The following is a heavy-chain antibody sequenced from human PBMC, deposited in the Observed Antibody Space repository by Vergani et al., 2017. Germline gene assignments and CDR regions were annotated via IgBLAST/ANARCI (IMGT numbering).Heavy chain of an antibody. CDR3: AKDSRAVAGPFDY. CDR1: GFTFDDYA. J-gene: IGHJ4*02. V-gene: IGHV3-9*01. Sequence: EVQLVESGGGLVQPGRSLRLSCAASGFTFDDYAMHWVRQAPGKGLEWVSGISWNSGSIGYADSVKGRFTISRDNAKNSLYLQMNSLGAEDTALYYCAKDSRAVAGPFDYWGQGTLVTVSS. CDR2: ISWNSGSI. D-gene: IGHD6-19*01.